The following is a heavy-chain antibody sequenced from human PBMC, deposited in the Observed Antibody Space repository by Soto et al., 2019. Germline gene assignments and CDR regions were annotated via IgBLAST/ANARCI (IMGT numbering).Heavy chain of an antibody. Sequence: ASVKVSCKVSGYTLTELSMHWVRQSPGKGLEWMGGFDPEDGETIYAQKFRGRVTMTEDTSTDTAYMELSSLRSEDTAVYYCATYRYTYYDILTGLDWGQGTLVTVSS. CDR3: ATYRYTYYDILTGLD. CDR1: GYTLTELS. D-gene: IGHD3-9*01. V-gene: IGHV1-24*01. J-gene: IGHJ4*02. CDR2: FDPEDGET.